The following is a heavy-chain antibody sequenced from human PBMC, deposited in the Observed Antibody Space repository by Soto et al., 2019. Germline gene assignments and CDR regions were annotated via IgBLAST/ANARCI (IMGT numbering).Heavy chain of an antibody. D-gene: IGHD6-13*01. CDR3: ARLIGTNIAEYGWFY. V-gene: IGHV4-39*01. CDR1: GGSISSSSYY. CDR2: ISYSGST. J-gene: IGHJ4*02. Sequence: QLQLQESGPGLVKPSETLSLTCTVSGGSISSSSYYWGWIRQPPGKGLGWIGSISYSGSTHYNPSLKRRVTISVDTSKNQFSLKLSAVTAAVTAVYYCARLIGTNIAEYGWFYWGQGTLVTVSS.